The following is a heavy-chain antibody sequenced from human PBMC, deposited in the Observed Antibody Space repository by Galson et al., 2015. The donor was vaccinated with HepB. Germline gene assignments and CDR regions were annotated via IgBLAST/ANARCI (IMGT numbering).Heavy chain of an antibody. CDR2: IYHSGST. D-gene: IGHD6-13*01. V-gene: IGHV4-4*02. CDR3: ARFSSSWLNNWFDP. J-gene: IGHJ5*02. Sequence: ETLSLTCAVSGGSISSSNWWSWVRQPPGKGLEWIGEIYHSGSTNYNPSLKSRVTISVDKSKNQFSLKLSSVTAADTAVYYCARFSSSWLNNWFDPWGQGTLVTVSS. CDR1: GGSISSSNW.